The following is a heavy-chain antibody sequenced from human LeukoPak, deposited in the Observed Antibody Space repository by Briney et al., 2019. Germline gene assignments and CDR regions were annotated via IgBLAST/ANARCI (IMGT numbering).Heavy chain of an antibody. D-gene: IGHD5-12*01. CDR1: GGSINNYY. J-gene: IGHJ4*02. CDR2: IHYSGRT. V-gene: IGHV4-59*01. Sequence: PSETLSLTCTVSGGSINNYYWSRIRQPPGKGLEWVGYIHYSGRTNHNPSLKSRVTTSVDTSKNHFSLNLSSVTAADTAVYYCARISSGHGAYYFDYWGQGTLVTVSS. CDR3: ARISSGHGAYYFDY.